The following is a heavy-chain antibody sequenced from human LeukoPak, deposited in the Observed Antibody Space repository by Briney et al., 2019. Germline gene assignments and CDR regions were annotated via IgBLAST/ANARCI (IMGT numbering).Heavy chain of an antibody. V-gene: IGHV3-7*01. CDR1: GFTFSSYW. D-gene: IGHD5-24*01. CDR3: ARDDTRDGYNYDY. J-gene: IGHJ4*02. Sequence: GGSLRLSCAASGFTFSSYWMSWVRQAPGKGLEWVANIKQDGSEKYYVDSVKGRFTISRDNAKNSLYLQMNSLRAEDTAVYYCARDDTRDGYNYDYWGQGTLVTVSS. CDR2: IKQDGSEK.